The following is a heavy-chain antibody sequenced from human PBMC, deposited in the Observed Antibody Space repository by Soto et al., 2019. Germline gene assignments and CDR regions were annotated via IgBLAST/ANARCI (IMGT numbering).Heavy chain of an antibody. V-gene: IGHV4-4*07. J-gene: IGHJ6*02. CDR3: ARMYNSGFYRPEGDYYFYGMDV. Sequence: QVQLQESGPGLVKPSETLSVTCSVSGGYIRDYYWSWIRQPAGKGLEWIGRMYISGSTKDNPSLNSRVTMSAYTSVNQFSLTLISVTAADTATYYCARMYNSGFYRPEGDYYFYGMDVGGQGTTVTVSS. D-gene: IGHD5-12*01. CDR2: MYISGST. CDR1: GGYIRDYY.